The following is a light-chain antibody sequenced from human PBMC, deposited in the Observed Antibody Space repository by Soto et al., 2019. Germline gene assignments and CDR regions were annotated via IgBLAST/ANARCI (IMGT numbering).Light chain of an antibody. V-gene: IGKV3D-15*01. J-gene: IGKJ5*01. CDR2: DAS. CDR3: QQYNNRPGIT. CDR1: QSVITN. Sequence: EIVMTQSTATLSVSPGKVATRSCRASQSVITNLAWYQQRPGQAPRLLMYDASTRATGIPARFSGSGSGTEFTLTISSLQSEDSAVYYCQQYNNRPGITFGQETRLEIK.